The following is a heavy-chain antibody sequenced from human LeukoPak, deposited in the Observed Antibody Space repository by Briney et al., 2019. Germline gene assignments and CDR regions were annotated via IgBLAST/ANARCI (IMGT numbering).Heavy chain of an antibody. CDR2: ISSSAGTT. J-gene: IGHJ4*02. CDR3: ARQQQQLWYD. CDR1: GFTFSSYE. V-gene: IGHV3-48*03. D-gene: IGHD5-18*01. Sequence: GGSLRLSCAASGFTFSSYEMNWVRQAPGKGLEWVSYISSSAGTTYYADSVKGRFTISRDYAKNSLYLQMNSLRAEDTAVYFCARQQQQLWYDWGQGTLVTVSS.